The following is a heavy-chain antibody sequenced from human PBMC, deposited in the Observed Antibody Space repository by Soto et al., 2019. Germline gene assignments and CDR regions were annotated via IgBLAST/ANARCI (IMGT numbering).Heavy chain of an antibody. Sequence: QVQLVQSGAEVKKPGASVKVSCKASGYTFTNYAMHLVRQAPGQRLEWMGWINTGNGNTKYSQKFQGRVTITRDTSANTAYMELSSLRSEDTAVYYCARDYGVMITFGGVIVPGYWGQGTLVTVSS. D-gene: IGHD3-16*02. V-gene: IGHV1-3*04. CDR2: INTGNGNT. CDR1: GYTFTNYA. J-gene: IGHJ4*02. CDR3: ARDYGVMITFGGVIVPGY.